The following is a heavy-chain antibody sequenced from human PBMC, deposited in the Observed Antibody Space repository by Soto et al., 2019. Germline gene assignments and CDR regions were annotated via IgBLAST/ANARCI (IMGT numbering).Heavy chain of an antibody. V-gene: IGHV3-66*01. CDR3: ARLRCSAGNCYGVDF. D-gene: IGHD2-15*01. CDR1: EFAVSNNY. J-gene: IGHJ4*02. CDR2: IYRGGST. Sequence: EVQLVESGGGLVQPGGSLRLSCAVSEFAVSNNYMNWLRQAPGKGLEWVSVIYRGGSTEHADSVKGRFTISRDNSKNTLYLQMNSLRAEDTAVYYCARLRCSAGNCYGVDFWGQGTLVIVSS.